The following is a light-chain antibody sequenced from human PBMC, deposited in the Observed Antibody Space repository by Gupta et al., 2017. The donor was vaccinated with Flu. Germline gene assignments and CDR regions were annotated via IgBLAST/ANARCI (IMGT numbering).Light chain of an antibody. CDR3: QRRSTWVT. J-gene: IGKJ4*01. V-gene: IGKV3-11*01. Sequence: EIILTQSPATLSLSPGERATLTCRASQSVRTFLAWYQQKPGQAPRLHIHHASNRATGIPPRFSGSGSGIDFTLTISSLEPEDFAVYYCQRRSTWVTFGGGTKVDI. CDR2: HAS. CDR1: QSVRTF.